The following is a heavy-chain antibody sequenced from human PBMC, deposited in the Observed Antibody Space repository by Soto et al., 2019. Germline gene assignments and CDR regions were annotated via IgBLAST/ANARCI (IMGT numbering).Heavy chain of an antibody. CDR2: ISYDGSNK. D-gene: IGHD6-19*01. V-gene: IGHV3-30*18. CDR3: AKVTYRSGWSLLPDASDI. J-gene: IGHJ3*02. CDR1: GFTFSSYG. Sequence: GGSLRLSCAASGFTFSSYGMHWVRQAPGKGLEWVAVISYDGSNKYYADSVKGRFTISRDNSKNTLYLQMNSLRAEDTAVYYCAKVTYRSGWSLLPDASDISGEGTRGTVSS.